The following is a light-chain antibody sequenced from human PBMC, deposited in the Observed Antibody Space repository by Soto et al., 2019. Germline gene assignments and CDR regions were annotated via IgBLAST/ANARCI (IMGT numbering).Light chain of an antibody. CDR1: SSDVGGYNY. CDR3: NSYTSSSSYV. CDR2: EVS. V-gene: IGLV2-14*01. Sequence: QSVLTQPASVSGSPGQSITISCTGTSSDVGGYNYVSWYQQHPGKAPKLMISEVSNRPSGVSNRFSGSKSGNTASLTISGLQAEDEADYYCNSYTSSSSYVFGTGTKVTAL. J-gene: IGLJ1*01.